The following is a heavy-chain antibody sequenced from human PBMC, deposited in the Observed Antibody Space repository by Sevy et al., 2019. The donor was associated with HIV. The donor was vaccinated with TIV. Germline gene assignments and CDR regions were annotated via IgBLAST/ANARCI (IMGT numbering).Heavy chain of an antibody. J-gene: IGHJ4*02. CDR1: GFNFSPYG. Sequence: GGSLRLSCAASGFNFSPYGMHWVRQAPGKGLEWVSFIGYDGNKIFYADSVRGRFTVSRDNSKNKLYLQMNSLSTEDTAVYYCVKDPHYDFFDYWGQGILVTVSS. D-gene: IGHD3-10*01. CDR2: IGYDGNKI. V-gene: IGHV3-30*02. CDR3: VKDPHYDFFDY.